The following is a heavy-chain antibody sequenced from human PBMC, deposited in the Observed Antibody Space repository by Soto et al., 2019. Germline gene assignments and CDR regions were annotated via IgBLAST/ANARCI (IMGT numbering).Heavy chain of an antibody. V-gene: IGHV4-31*03. CDR3: ARSGCTNGVCTVNWFDP. CDR2: IYYSGST. CDR1: GGSISSGGYY. Sequence: SETLSLTCTVSGGSISSGGYYWSWIRQHPGKGLEWIGYIYYSGSTYYNPSLKSRVTISVDTSKSQFSLKLSSVTAADTAVYYCARSGCTNGVCTVNWFDPWGQGTLVTVSS. J-gene: IGHJ5*02. D-gene: IGHD2-8*01.